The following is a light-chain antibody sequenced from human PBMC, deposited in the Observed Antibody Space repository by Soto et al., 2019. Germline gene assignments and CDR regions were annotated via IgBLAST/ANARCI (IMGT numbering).Light chain of an antibody. CDR3: SSYTRNTALV. J-gene: IGLJ1*01. V-gene: IGLV2-14*01. Sequence: LTQPASVSGSPGQSITISCTGTSIDIGPYDYVSWYQQHPGKAPKLMIYEVTNRPSGVSHRFSGSKSGSTASLTISGLQAEDEADYYCSSYTRNTALVFGPGTKVTVL. CDR1: SIDIGPYDY. CDR2: EVT.